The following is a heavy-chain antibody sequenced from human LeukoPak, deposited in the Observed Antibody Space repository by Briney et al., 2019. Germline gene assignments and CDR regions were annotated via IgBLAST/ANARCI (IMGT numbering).Heavy chain of an antibody. CDR3: ATSLRFFEYFSNLLDY. J-gene: IGHJ4*02. D-gene: IGHD3-3*01. V-gene: IGHV1-69*06. CDR1: GGTFSSYA. Sequence: ASVTVSCKASGGTFSSYAISWVRQAPGQGLEWMGGIIPIFGTANYAQKFQGRVTITADKSTSTAYMELSSLRSEDTAVYYCATSLRFFEYFSNLLDYWGQGTLVTVSS. CDR2: IIPIFGTA.